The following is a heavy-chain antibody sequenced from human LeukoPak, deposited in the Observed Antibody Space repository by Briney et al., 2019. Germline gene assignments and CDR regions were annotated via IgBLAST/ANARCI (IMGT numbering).Heavy chain of an antibody. V-gene: IGHV4-30-4*08. D-gene: IGHD2-2*01. CDR1: GGSISSGDYY. J-gene: IGHJ4*02. CDR3: ARSPDIVVVPAALFDY. CDR2: IYYSGST. Sequence: SETLSLTCTVSGGSISSGDYYWSWIRQPPGKGLEWIGYIYYSGSTYFNPSLKSRVTISVDTSKNQFSLKLSSVTAADTAVYYCARSPDIVVVPAALFDYWGQGTLVTVSS.